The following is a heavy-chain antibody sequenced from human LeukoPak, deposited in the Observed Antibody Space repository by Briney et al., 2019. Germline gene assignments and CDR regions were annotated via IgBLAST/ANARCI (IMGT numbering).Heavy chain of an antibody. J-gene: IGHJ2*01. CDR1: GGSFSGYY. CDR3: ARVGWSFGYTSWYFDP. Sequence: SETLSLTCAVYGGSFSGYYWSWIRQPPGKGLEWIGSIYYSGSTYYNPSLKSRVTISVDTSKNQFSLKLSSVTAADTAVYYCARVGWSFGYTSWYFDPWGRGTLVTVSS. D-gene: IGHD5-24*01. V-gene: IGHV4-34*01. CDR2: IYYSGST.